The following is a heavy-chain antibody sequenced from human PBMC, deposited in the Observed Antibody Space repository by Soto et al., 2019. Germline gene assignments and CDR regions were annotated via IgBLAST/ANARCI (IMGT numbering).Heavy chain of an antibody. Sequence: SETLSLTCTVSGGSISSGGYYWSWIRQHPGKGLEWIGYIYYSGSTYYNPSLKSRVTISVDTSKNQFSLKLSSVTAADPAVYYCARDMTTVTHAFDIWGQGTMVTVSS. V-gene: IGHV4-31*03. CDR1: GGSISSGGYY. D-gene: IGHD4-17*01. CDR2: IYYSGST. CDR3: ARDMTTVTHAFDI. J-gene: IGHJ3*02.